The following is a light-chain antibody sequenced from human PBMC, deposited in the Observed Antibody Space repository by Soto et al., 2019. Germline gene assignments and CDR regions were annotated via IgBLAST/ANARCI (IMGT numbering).Light chain of an antibody. CDR3: QQYDKWPYC. J-gene: IGKJ2*03. V-gene: IGKV3-15*01. CDR1: QTFSSK. CDR2: DAS. Sequence: EVVLTQSPATLSVSPGERATLSCRASQTFSSKLAWYQQKPGQPPRLLIYDASSRATGIPGRFSGSGSGTEFTLTISSLQSEDFVVYYCQQYDKWPYCFGQGTKLEL.